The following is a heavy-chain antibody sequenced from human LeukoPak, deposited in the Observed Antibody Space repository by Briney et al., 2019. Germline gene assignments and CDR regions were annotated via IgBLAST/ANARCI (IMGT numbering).Heavy chain of an antibody. D-gene: IGHD2-2*01. CDR1: GGSFSGYY. CDR2: INHSGST. CDR3: ASYCSSTSCYDMDV. Sequence: SETLSLTCAVYGGSFSGYYWSWIRQPPGKGLEWIGEINHSGSTNYNPSLKSRVTTSVDTSKNQFSLKLSSVTAADTAVYYCASYCSSTSCYDMDVWGKGTTVTVSS. J-gene: IGHJ6*03. V-gene: IGHV4-34*01.